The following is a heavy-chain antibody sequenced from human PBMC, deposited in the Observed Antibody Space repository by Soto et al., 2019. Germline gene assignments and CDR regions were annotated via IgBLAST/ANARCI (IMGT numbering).Heavy chain of an antibody. CDR2: ISSGSKTI. J-gene: IGHJ4*02. D-gene: IGHD3-9*01. Sequence: GGSLRLSCAASGFTFSGYSVNWVRQAPGKGLEWVSYISSGSKTIYYAESVEGRFTVSRDNARNSQYLQMNSLRDEDTAVYYCAREDILGVRSFDYWGQGTLVTVSS. V-gene: IGHV3-48*02. CDR3: AREDILGVRSFDY. CDR1: GFTFSGYS.